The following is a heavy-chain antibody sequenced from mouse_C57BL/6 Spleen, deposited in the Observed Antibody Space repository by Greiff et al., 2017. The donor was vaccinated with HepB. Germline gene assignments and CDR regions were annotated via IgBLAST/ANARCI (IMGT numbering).Heavy chain of an antibody. D-gene: IGHD2-3*01. CDR3: ARGDDGYFYYFDY. Sequence: QVQLQQPRAELVKPGASVKLSCKASGYTFTSYWMHWVKQRPGQGLEWIGMIHPNSGSTNYNEKFKSKATLTVDKSSSTAYMQLSSLTSEDSAVYYCARGDDGYFYYFDYWGQGTTLTVSS. CDR1: GYTFTSYW. CDR2: IHPNSGST. V-gene: IGHV1-64*01. J-gene: IGHJ2*01.